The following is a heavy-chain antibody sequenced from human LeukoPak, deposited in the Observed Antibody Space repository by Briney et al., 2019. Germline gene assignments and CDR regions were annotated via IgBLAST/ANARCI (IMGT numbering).Heavy chain of an antibody. D-gene: IGHD3-10*02. J-gene: IGHJ5*02. CDR3: ARVRSPCYH. Sequence: GGSLRLSCAASGFSFSTYWMSWVRQTPGKGLEWVANIKKDGSETYYVDSVKGRFTISRDNAKSSLYLQMNSLRAEDTAVYYFARVRSPCYHWGQGTLVTVSS. CDR2: IKKDGSET. CDR1: GFSFSTYW. V-gene: IGHV3-7*05.